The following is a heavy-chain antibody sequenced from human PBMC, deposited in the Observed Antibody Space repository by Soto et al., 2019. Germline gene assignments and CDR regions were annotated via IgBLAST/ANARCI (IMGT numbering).Heavy chain of an antibody. J-gene: IGHJ4*02. CDR1: GGSLSSYY. CDR3: ARHPTVTEYYFDY. V-gene: IGHV4-59*08. Sequence: PSETLSLTCPVSGGSLSSYYWSWIRQPPGKGLEWIGYIYYSGSTNYNPSLKSRVTISVDTSKNQFSLKLSSVTAADTAVYYCARHPTVTEYYFDYWGQGTLVTVSS. CDR2: IYYSGST. D-gene: IGHD4-17*01.